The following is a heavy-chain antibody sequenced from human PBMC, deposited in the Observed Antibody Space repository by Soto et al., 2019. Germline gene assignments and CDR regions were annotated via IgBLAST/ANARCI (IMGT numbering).Heavy chain of an antibody. V-gene: IGHV1-69*02. D-gene: IGHD3-16*01. J-gene: IGHJ3*01. CDR3: AGQSPGAGDRAFDL. CDR2: IIPILGLT. Sequence: QVQLVQSGAELKKPGSSMKVSCKPSGGTFNSYTFGWVRQAPGQGLEWVGRIIPILGLTNNAQKFQGRLTVTADKSTATAYMELSSLRSEDTAIYYCAGQSPGAGDRAFDLWGQGTMVTVSS. CDR1: GGTFNSYT.